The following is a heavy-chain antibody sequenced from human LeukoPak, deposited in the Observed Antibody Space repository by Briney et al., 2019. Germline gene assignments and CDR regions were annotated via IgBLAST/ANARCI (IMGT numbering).Heavy chain of an antibody. CDR1: GGTFSSYA. V-gene: IGHV1-69*05. D-gene: IGHD3-3*01. CDR2: IIPIFGTA. CDR3: ATFWSGYYNY. Sequence: ASVKVSCKASGGTFSSYAISWVRQAPGQGLEWMGRIIPIFGTANYAQKFQGRVTITTDESTSTAYMELSSLRSEDTAVYYCATFWSGYYNYWGRGTLVTVSS. J-gene: IGHJ4*02.